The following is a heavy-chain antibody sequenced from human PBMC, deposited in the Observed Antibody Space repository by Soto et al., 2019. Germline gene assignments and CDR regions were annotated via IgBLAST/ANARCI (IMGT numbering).Heavy chain of an antibody. J-gene: IGHJ6*02. Sequence: QMTGKGLEWMGIIYPGDSDTRYSPSFQGQVTISADRSISTAYLQWSSLKASDTAMYYCARPTEAGMDVWGQGTRVTVSS. CDR2: IYPGDSDT. V-gene: IGHV5-51*01. CDR3: ARPTEAGMDV.